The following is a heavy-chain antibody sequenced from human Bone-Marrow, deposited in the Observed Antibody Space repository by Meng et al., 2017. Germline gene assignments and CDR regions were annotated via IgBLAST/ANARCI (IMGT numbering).Heavy chain of an antibody. CDR1: GYTFTGYY. V-gene: IGHV1-2*02. CDR2: INPNSGGT. CDR3: ARAEDYGDYSRGVYYFDY. J-gene: IGHJ4*02. Sequence: ASVKVSCKASGYTFTGYYMHWVRQAPGQGLEWMGWINPNSGGTNYAQKFQGRVTMTRDTSISTAYMELSRLRSDDTAVYYCARAEDYGDYSRGVYYFDYWGQGTLVTVSS. D-gene: IGHD4-17*01.